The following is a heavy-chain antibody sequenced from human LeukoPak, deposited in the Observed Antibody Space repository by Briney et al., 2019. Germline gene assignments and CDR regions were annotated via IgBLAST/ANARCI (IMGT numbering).Heavy chain of an antibody. CDR3: GRVSGIAARPYYLDY. CDR1: GFTSSSYA. Sequence: GGSLRLSCAASGFTSSSYAMHWVRQAPGKGLEWVAVISYDGSNKYYTDSVKGRFTISRDNSKNTLYLQMNSLRAEDTAVYYCGRVSGIAARPYYLDYWAQGT. J-gene: IGHJ4*02. V-gene: IGHV3-30-3*01. D-gene: IGHD6-6*01. CDR2: ISYDGSNK.